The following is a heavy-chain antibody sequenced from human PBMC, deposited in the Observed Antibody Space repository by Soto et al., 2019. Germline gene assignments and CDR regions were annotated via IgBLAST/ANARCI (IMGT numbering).Heavy chain of an antibody. J-gene: IGHJ4*02. CDR1: GYTFIGYS. CDR2: INTRTGKP. Sequence: QVQLVQSGAEVKKPGASVKVSCKASGYTFIGYSINWLRKAPGQGLEWMGWINTRTGKPTYVQGFTGRFVFSLDTSVDTAYLQIFSLKADDTAVYYCARDRAYGSYDFWGQGTLVTVSS. V-gene: IGHV7-4-1*01. CDR3: ARDRAYGSYDF. D-gene: IGHD3-10*01.